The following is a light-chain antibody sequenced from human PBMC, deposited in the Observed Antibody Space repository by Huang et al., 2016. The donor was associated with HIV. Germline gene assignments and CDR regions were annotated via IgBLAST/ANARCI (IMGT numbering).Light chain of an antibody. Sequence: DIQMTQSPSSLSASVGDSVSITCRASQSIRSHLSWFHQKPGKAPNLLIYSASTLQGGVPSRFSGRGSGTDFTLTISSLEPEDFATYYCQQYYSTPRTFGQGTKVEIK. J-gene: IGKJ1*01. CDR1: QSIRSH. V-gene: IGKV1-39*01. CDR3: QQYYSTPRT. CDR2: SAS.